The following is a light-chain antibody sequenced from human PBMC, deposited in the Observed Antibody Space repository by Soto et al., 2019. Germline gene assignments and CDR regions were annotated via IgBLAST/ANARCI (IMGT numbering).Light chain of an antibody. Sequence: EIVLTQSPGTLSLSPGERGTLSCRTSQSVSSSYLAWYQQKPGQAPRLLIYGASTRATGIPDRFSGSGSGTDFTLTICRLEPEDFAVYYCQQYGTSFWTFGQGTKVDIK. V-gene: IGKV3-20*01. J-gene: IGKJ1*01. CDR2: GAS. CDR3: QQYGTSFWT. CDR1: QSVSSSY.